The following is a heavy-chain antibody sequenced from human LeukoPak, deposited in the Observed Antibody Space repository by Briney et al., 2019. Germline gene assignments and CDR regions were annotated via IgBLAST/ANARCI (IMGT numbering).Heavy chain of an antibody. CDR2: IYYSGST. CDR1: GDSISSGGYY. V-gene: IGHV4-31*03. CDR3: ARIDYGDYVVY. Sequence: SQTLSLTCTVSGDSISSGGYYWSWIRHHPGKGLEWIGYIYYSGSTYYNPSLKSRVTISVDTSKNQFSLKLSSVTAADTAVYYCARIDYGDYVVYWGQGTLVTVSS. J-gene: IGHJ4*02. D-gene: IGHD4-17*01.